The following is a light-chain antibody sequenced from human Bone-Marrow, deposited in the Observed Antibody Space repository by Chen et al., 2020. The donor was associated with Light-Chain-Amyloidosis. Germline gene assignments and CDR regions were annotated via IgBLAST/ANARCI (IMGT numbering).Light chain of an antibody. CDR2: RDT. CDR3: QSADSSGTYEVI. V-gene: IGLV3-25*03. J-gene: IGLJ2*01. CDR1: DLPTKY. Sequence: SYELTQPPSVSVSPGQTARITCSGDDLPTKYAYWYQQKPGQAPVLVIHRDTERPSGISERLSGSSSGTTATVTISGVQAEDEDDYHCQSADSSGTYEVIFGGGTKLTVL.